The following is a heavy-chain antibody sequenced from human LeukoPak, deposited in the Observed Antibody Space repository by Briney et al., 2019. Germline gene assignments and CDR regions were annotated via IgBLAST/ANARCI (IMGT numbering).Heavy chain of an antibody. CDR2: IYYSGST. J-gene: IGHJ4*02. CDR3: ARDFWSGYFDY. V-gene: IGHV4-39*02. D-gene: IGHD3-3*01. CDR1: GGSISSSSYY. Sequence: KPSETLSLTCTVSGGSISSSSYYWGWIRQPPGKGLEWIGSIYYSGSTYYNPSLKSRVTISIDTSKNQSSLKLSSVTAADTAVYYCARDFWSGYFDYWGQGTLVTVSS.